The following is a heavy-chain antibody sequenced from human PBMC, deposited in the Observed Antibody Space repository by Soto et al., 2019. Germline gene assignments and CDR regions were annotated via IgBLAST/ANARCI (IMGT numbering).Heavy chain of an antibody. CDR2: IYYSGST. V-gene: IGHV4-28*01. D-gene: IGHD2-2*01. Sequence: SETLSLTCAVSGYSISSSNWWGWIRQPPGKGLEWIGYIYYSGSTYYNPSLKSRVTMSVDTSKNQFSLKLSSVTAVDTAVYYCARSCCSSTSSFSNLPGYWGQGTLVTVSS. J-gene: IGHJ4*02. CDR3: ARSCCSSTSSFSNLPGY. CDR1: GYSISSSNW.